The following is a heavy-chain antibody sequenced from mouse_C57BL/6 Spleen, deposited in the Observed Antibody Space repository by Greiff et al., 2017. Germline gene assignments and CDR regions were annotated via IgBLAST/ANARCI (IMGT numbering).Heavy chain of an antibody. V-gene: IGHV14-3*01. CDR1: GFNIKNTY. J-gene: IGHJ3*01. CDR2: IDPANGST. D-gene: IGHD1-1*01. CDR3: ASPYYYGSSYGGLAY. Sequence: EVQLVESVAELVRPGASVKLSCTASGFNIKNTYMHWVKQRPEQGLEWIGRIDPANGSTKYAPKFQGKATITADTSSNTAYLQLSSLTSEDTAIYYWASPYYYGSSYGGLAYWGQGTLVTVSA.